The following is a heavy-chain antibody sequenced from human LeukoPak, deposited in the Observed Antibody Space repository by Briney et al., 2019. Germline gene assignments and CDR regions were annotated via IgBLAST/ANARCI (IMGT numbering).Heavy chain of an antibody. CDR3: ARDSALGIYSSGRYPFEF. V-gene: IGHV3-23*01. D-gene: IGHD6-19*01. Sequence: PGGSLRLSCAASGFTFISYAMSWVRQAPGKGLDWVSTVTGSGGGAYYADSVKGRFTISRDNSKNTLFLQMNRLRDEDTAVYYCARDSALGIYSSGRYPFEFWGQGTLVTVSS. CDR2: VTGSGGGA. CDR1: GFTFISYA. J-gene: IGHJ4*02.